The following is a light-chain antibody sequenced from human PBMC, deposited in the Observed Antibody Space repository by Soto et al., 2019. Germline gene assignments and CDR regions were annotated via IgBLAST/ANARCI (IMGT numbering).Light chain of an antibody. J-gene: IGLJ1*01. V-gene: IGLV2-23*02. CDR3: SSYAGSSSYV. Sequence: QSVLTQPASVSGSPGQSITISCTGTSSDIGNYKLVSWFQQHPGKAPRLIIFAVTERPAGISVRFSGSKSGNTASLTISVLQAEDEADYYCSSYAGSSSYVFGTGTKLTVL. CDR1: SSDIGNYKL. CDR2: AVT.